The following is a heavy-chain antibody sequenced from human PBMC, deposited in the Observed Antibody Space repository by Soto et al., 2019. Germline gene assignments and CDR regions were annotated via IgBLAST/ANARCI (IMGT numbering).Heavy chain of an antibody. V-gene: IGHV4-39*01. CDR1: GGSISSSSYY. D-gene: IGHD3-3*01. J-gene: IGHJ4*02. CDR2: IYYSGST. CDR3: ATYYYFWSGYHQGDFDY. Sequence: PSETLSLTCTVSGGSISSSSYYWGWIRQPPGKGLEWIGSIYYSGSTYYNPSLKSRVTISVDTSKNQFSLKLSSVTAADTAVYYCATYYYFWSGYHQGDFDYWGQGTLVTVSS.